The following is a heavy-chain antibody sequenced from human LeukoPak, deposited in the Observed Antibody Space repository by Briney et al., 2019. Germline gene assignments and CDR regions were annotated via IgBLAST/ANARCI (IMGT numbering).Heavy chain of an antibody. Sequence: SVKVSCKASGGTFSSYAISWVRQAPGQGLEWMGRIIPILGIANYAQKFQGRVTITADKSTSTAYMELSSLRSEDTAVYYCASATMVRRYLGYWGQGTLVTVSS. CDR1: GGTFSSYA. J-gene: IGHJ4*02. D-gene: IGHD3-10*01. CDR2: IIPILGIA. CDR3: ASATMVRRYLGY. V-gene: IGHV1-69*04.